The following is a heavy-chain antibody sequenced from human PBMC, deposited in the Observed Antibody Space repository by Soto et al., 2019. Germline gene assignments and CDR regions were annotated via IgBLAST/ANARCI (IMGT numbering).Heavy chain of an antibody. CDR1: GFTFSSYW. Sequence: EVQLVESGGGLVQPGGSLSLSCAASGFTFSSYWMHWVRQAPGKGLVWISRINTDGSSTNYVDSVQGRFTISRDNGKNTLFLQMNSLRGADTAVYYCARRGSGVTRGLHYWGQGTLVSVSS. D-gene: IGHD2-15*01. V-gene: IGHV3-74*01. CDR2: INTDGSST. CDR3: ARRGSGVTRGLHY. J-gene: IGHJ4*02.